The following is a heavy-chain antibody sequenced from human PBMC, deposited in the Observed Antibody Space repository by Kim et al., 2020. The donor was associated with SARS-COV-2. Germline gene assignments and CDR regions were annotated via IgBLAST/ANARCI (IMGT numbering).Heavy chain of an antibody. V-gene: IGHV5-51*01. D-gene: IGHD6-19*01. CDR1: GYSFTSYW. CDR3: ARSLAVARGGFDP. CDR2: IYPGDSDT. Sequence: GESLKISCKGSGYSFTSYWIGWVRQMPGKDLEWMGIIYPGDSDTRYSPSFQGQVTISADKSISTAYLQWSSLKASDTAMYYCARSLAVARGGFDPWGQGTLVTVSS. J-gene: IGHJ5*02.